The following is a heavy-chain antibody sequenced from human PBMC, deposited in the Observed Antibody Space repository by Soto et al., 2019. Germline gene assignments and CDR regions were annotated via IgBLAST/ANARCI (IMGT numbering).Heavy chain of an antibody. Sequence: SETLSLTCAVSGGSISGGGYSWSWIRQPPGKGLEWIGYIYHSGSTYYNPSLKSRVTISVDRSKNQFSLKLSSVPAADTAVYYCARGAVAGTVFDYWGQGTLVTVSS. CDR2: IYHSGST. D-gene: IGHD6-19*01. CDR1: GGSISGGGYS. V-gene: IGHV4-30-2*01. CDR3: ARGAVAGTVFDY. J-gene: IGHJ4*02.